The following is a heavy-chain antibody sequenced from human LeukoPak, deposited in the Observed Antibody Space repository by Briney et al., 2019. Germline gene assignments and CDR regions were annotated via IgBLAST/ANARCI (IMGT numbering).Heavy chain of an antibody. D-gene: IGHD5-18*01. CDR3: ASGGYRLWDWFDP. CDR1: GYTFTSYY. J-gene: IGHJ5*02. V-gene: IGHV1-46*01. CDR2: INPSGGST. Sequence: ASVKVSCKASGYTFTSYYMHWVRQAPGQGLEWLGIINPSGGSTSYAQKFQGRVTMTRDTSTSTVYMELSSLRSEDTAVYYCASGGYRLWDWFDPWGQGTPVTVSS.